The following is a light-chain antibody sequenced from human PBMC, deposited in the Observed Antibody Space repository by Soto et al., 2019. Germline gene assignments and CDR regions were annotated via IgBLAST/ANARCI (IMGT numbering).Light chain of an antibody. V-gene: IGKV3-11*01. CDR3: QQRLHSPIT. CDR2: DAS. Sequence: EIVLTQSPATLSLSPGDRVTLSCRASQTVGRFLSWYQHSPGQGPRLLVYDASNRATGVPARFSGSGSETDFTLTISSLEPEDFAVYYCQQRLHSPITFGQGTLLEIK. CDR1: QTVGRF. J-gene: IGKJ5*01.